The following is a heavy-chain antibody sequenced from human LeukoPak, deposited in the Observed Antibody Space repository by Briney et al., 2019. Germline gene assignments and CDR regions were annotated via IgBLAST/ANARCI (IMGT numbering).Heavy chain of an antibody. V-gene: IGHV1-8*03. D-gene: IGHD6-13*01. CDR1: GYTFTSYD. J-gene: IGHJ4*02. CDR3: ATERAGLDY. CDR2: MNPNSGNT. Sequence: ASVKVSCKASGYTFTSYDMNWVRRATGQGLEWMGWMNPNSGNTGYAQKFQGRVTITRDISISTAYMELSSLRSEDTAVYYCATERAGLDYWGQGTLVTVSS.